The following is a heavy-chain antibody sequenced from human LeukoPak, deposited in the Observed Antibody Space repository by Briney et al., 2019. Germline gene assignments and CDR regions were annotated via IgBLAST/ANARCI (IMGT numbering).Heavy chain of an antibody. CDR1: GFTFSSYD. V-gene: IGHV3-13*01. Sequence: GGSLRLSCAASGFTFSSYDMHWVRQATGKGLEWVSAIGTAGDTYYPGSVKGRFTISRENAKNFLYLQMNSLRAEDTAVYYCARDLSAGYSSNWYDYWGQGTLVTVSS. J-gene: IGHJ5*01. D-gene: IGHD6-13*01. CDR2: IGTAGDT. CDR3: ARDLSAGYSSNWYDY.